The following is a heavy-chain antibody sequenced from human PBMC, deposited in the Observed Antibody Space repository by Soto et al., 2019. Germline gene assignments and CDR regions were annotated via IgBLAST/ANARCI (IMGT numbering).Heavy chain of an antibody. CDR2: INPNSGGT. CDR3: ARDEATVTTSGMDV. CDR1: GYTFTGYY. V-gene: IGHV1-2*04. J-gene: IGHJ6*02. Sequence: QVQLVQSGAEVKKPGASVKDSCKASGYTFTGYYMHWVRQAPGQGLEWMGWINPNSGGTNYAQKFQGWVTMTRDTSISTAYMELSRLRSDDTAVYYCARDEATVTTSGMDVWGQGTTVTVSS. D-gene: IGHD4-17*01.